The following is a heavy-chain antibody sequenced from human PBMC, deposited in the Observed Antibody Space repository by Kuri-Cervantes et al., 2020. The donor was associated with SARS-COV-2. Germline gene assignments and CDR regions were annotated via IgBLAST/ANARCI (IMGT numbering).Heavy chain of an antibody. CDR1: GGSFSGYY. V-gene: IGHV4-34*01. CDR2: INHGGST. J-gene: IGHJ6*02. Sequence: SETLSLTCAVYGGSFSGYYWSWVRQPPGKGLEWIGEINHGGSTNYNPSLKSRVTISVDTSKNQFSLKLSSVTAADTAVYYCARGVVGYCTNGVCYRPYYYGMDVWGQGTTVTVSS. CDR3: ARGVVGYCTNGVCYRPYYYGMDV. D-gene: IGHD2-8*01.